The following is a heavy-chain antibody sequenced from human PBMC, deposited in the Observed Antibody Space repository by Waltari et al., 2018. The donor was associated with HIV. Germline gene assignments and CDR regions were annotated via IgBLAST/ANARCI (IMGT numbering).Heavy chain of an antibody. CDR1: GYTFINYW. CDR2: IYPGDSDI. V-gene: IGHV5-51*01. D-gene: IGHD2-15*01. Sequence: EVQLVQSGAEVKKPGESLKISCKASGYTFINYWIGWVRQMPGKGLEWMAIIYPGDSDIRYNPSFQGQVTISADESINTAYLQWSSLKASDTAMYYCARVLRPGRGGWFDPWGQGTLVSVSS. CDR3: ARVLRPGRGGWFDP. J-gene: IGHJ5*02.